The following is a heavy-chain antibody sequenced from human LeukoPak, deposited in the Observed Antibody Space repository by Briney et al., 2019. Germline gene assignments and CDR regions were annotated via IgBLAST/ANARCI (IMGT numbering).Heavy chain of an antibody. CDR1: GGSFSGYY. J-gene: IGHJ3*02. V-gene: IGHV4-34*01. D-gene: IGHD5-12*01. Sequence: PSETLSLTCAVYGGSFSGYYWTWIRQPPGKGLEWIGEINHGGSTNYNPSLKSRATISVDTSRNQVSLKLTSVTAADTAVYYCARGPSGLRSPFNTWGQGTTVTVSS. CDR2: INHGGST. CDR3: ARGPSGLRSPFNT.